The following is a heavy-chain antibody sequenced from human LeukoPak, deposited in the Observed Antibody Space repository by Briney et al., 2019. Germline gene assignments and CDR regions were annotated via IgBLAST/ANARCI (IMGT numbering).Heavy chain of an antibody. J-gene: IGHJ4*02. V-gene: IGHV4-59*01. CDR2: IYYSGST. CDR1: GGSISSYY. CDR3: AREREGDFDY. Sequence: PSETLSLICTVSGGSISSYYWSWIRQPPGKGLEWIGYIYYSGSTNYNPSLKSRVTISVDTSKNQFSLKLSSVTAADTAVYYCAREREGDFDYWGQGTLVTVSS. D-gene: IGHD5-24*01.